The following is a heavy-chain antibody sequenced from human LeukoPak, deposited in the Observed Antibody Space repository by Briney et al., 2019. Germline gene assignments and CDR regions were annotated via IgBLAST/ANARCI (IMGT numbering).Heavy chain of an antibody. CDR1: GGSISSGSYY. Sequence: SETLSLTCTVSGGSISSGSYYWSWIRQPAGKGLEWIGRIYTSGSTNYNPSLKSRVTISVDTSKNQFSLKLSSVTAADTAVYYCAVQLRGCGEASSFYFDYWGQGTLVTVSS. CDR3: AVQLRGCGEASSFYFDY. CDR2: IYTSGST. D-gene: IGHD3-10*01. V-gene: IGHV4-61*02. J-gene: IGHJ4*02.